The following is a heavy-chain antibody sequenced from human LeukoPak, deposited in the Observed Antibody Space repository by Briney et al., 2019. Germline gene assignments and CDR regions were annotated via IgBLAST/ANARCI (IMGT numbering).Heavy chain of an antibody. CDR3: AKDLESRDGYNGRELDY. J-gene: IGHJ4*02. CDR1: GFTFDDYA. Sequence: GGSLRLSCAASGFTFDDYAMHWVRQAPGKGLEWVSGISWNSGSIGYADSVKGRFTISRDNAKNSLYLQMNSLRAEDTALYYCAKDLESRDGYNGRELDYWGQGTLVTVSS. V-gene: IGHV3-9*01. CDR2: ISWNSGSI. D-gene: IGHD5-24*01.